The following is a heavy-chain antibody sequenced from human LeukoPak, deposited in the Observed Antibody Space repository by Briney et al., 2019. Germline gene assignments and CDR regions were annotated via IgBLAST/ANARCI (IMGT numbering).Heavy chain of an antibody. V-gene: IGHV4-34*01. D-gene: IGHD5-24*01. J-gene: IGHJ4*02. CDR2: INHSGST. CDR3: ARGRRYDY. Sequence: SEALSLTCAVYGGSFSGYYWSWIRQPPGKGLEWIGEINHSGSTNYNPSLKSRVTISVDTSKNQFSLKLSSVTAADTAVYYCARGRRYDYWGQGTLVTVSS. CDR1: GGSFSGYY.